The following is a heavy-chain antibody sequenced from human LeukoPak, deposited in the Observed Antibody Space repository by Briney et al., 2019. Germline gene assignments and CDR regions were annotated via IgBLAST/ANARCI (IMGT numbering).Heavy chain of an antibody. V-gene: IGHV4-59*01. CDR1: GGLISSYY. D-gene: IGHD6-13*01. CDR3: ARVRGIASAGSLLDY. Sequence: SETLSLPCTVSGGLISSYYWSWIRQPPGKGLEGIGYLYYSGSTNFNPSHNSRVTISGDTSKNQFSLKLSSVTAADTAVYYCARVRGIASAGSLLDYWGQGTLVTVSS. CDR2: LYYSGST. J-gene: IGHJ4*01.